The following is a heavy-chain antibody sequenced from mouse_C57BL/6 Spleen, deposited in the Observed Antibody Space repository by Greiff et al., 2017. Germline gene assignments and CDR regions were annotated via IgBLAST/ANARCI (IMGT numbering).Heavy chain of an antibody. Sequence: QVQLQQPGAELVMPGASVKLSCKASGYTFTSYWMHWVKQRPGQGLEWIGEIDPSDSYTNYNQKFKGKSTLTVDKSSSTAYMQLSSLTSEDSAVYYCARAAYYSNYDVDYWGQGTTLTVSS. D-gene: IGHD2-5*01. J-gene: IGHJ2*01. CDR2: IDPSDSYT. CDR3: ARAAYYSNYDVDY. V-gene: IGHV1-69*01. CDR1: GYTFTSYW.